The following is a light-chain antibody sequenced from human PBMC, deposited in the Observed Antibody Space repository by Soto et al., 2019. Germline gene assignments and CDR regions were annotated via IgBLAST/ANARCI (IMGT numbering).Light chain of an antibody. J-gene: IGKJ2*01. CDR1: QSISSW. CDR3: QQYNSYSYT. V-gene: IGKV1-5*01. Sequence: DIQMTQSPSTLSASVGDRVTITCRASQSISSWLAWYQQKPGKAPKLLIYDASSLESGVPARFSGSGSGTEFTLRISSLQPDDFATYYCQQYNSYSYTFGQGTKLEIK. CDR2: DAS.